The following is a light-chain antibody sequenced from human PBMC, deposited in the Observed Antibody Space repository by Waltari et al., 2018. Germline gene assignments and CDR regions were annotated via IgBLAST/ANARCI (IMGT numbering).Light chain of an antibody. Sequence: QSALTQPASVSGSPGQSITISCTGTSSGVGSYNLVSWYQQHPGKAPKLMIYEGSKRPSGFSNRFSGSKSGNTASLTISGLQAEDDADYYCCSYAGAVFGGGTKLTIL. CDR3: CSYAGAV. CDR2: EGS. CDR1: SSGVGSYNL. J-gene: IGLJ3*02. V-gene: IGLV2-23*01.